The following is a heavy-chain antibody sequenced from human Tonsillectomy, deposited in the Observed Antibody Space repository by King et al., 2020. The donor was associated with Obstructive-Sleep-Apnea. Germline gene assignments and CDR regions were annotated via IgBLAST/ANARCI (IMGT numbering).Heavy chain of an antibody. J-gene: IGHJ3*02. CDR1: GFTVSSNY. D-gene: IGHD1-26*01. CDR2: IYSGGST. CDR3: ARVGSFDAFDI. V-gene: IGHV3-66*01. Sequence: VQLVESGGGLVQPGGSLRLSCAASGFTVSSNYMSWVRQAPGKVLEWGSVIYSGGSTYYADSVKGRFTISRDNSKNTLYLQMNSLRAEDTAVYYCARVGSFDAFDIWGQGTMVTVSS.